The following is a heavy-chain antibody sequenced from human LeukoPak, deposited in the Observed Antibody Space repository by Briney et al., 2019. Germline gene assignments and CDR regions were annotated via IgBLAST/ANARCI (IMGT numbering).Heavy chain of an antibody. Sequence: SETLSLTCTVSGGSISSYYWSWIRQPPGKGLEWIGYIYYSGSTNYNPSLKSRVTISVDTSKNQFSLKLSSVTAAGTAVYYCARGLYDSSGNFDYWGQGTLVTVSS. V-gene: IGHV4-59*01. D-gene: IGHD3-22*01. CDR2: IYYSGST. CDR3: ARGLYDSSGNFDY. CDR1: GGSISSYY. J-gene: IGHJ4*02.